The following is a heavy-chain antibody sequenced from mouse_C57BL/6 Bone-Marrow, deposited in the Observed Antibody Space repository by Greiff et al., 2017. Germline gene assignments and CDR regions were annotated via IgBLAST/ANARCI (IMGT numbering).Heavy chain of an antibody. V-gene: IGHV1-72*01. D-gene: IGHD2-4*01. CDR3: ARGGYDYDRAYAMDY. CDR1: GYTFTSYW. CDR2: IAPNSGGT. Sequence: QVQLQQPGAELVKPGASVKLSCKASGYTFTSYWMHWVKQRPGRGLEWIGRIAPNSGGTKYNEKFKSKATLTVDKPSSTAYMQLSSLTSEDSAVYYCARGGYDYDRAYAMDYWGQGTSVTVSS. J-gene: IGHJ4*01.